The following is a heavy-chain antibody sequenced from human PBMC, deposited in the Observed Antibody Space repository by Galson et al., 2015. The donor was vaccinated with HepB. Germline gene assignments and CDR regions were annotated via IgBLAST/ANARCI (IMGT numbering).Heavy chain of an antibody. V-gene: IGHV3-23*01. D-gene: IGHD4-17*01. CDR1: GFTYTNYA. CDR2: ISGSGDST. Sequence: SLRLSCADSGFTYTNYAMSWVRQAQGKGLEWVSTISGSGDSTYYANTVKGRFTISRDNSKNTLYLQMKSLRADDTAVYYCVKGRVNYGDSRFDHWGQGTLFTCSS. J-gene: IGHJ4*02. CDR3: VKGRVNYGDSRFDH.